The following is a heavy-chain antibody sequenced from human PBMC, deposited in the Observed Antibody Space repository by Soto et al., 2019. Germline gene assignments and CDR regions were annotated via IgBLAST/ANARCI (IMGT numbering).Heavy chain of an antibody. CDR2: IYHSGSS. Sequence: QVQLQQWGAGLLKPSETLSLTCAVYGGSFSGYYWTWIRQPPGNGLEWIGEIYHSGSSNYNPSLTSRRTISEDTSKHHFAPKLSSVAAADTAAYYCARVWNWFDPWGQGTLVTVSS. CDR1: GGSFSGYY. CDR3: ARVWNWFDP. V-gene: IGHV4-34*01. J-gene: IGHJ5*02.